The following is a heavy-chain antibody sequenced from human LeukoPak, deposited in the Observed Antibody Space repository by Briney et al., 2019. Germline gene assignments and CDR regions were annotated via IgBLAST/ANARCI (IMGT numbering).Heavy chain of an antibody. V-gene: IGHV4-4*02. CDR2: IYHSGST. J-gene: IGHJ6*03. CDR1: GGSISSSNW. CDR3: ARDRGYSYGYYYYYMDV. D-gene: IGHD5-18*01. Sequence: SGTLSLTCAVSGGSISSSNWWSWVRQPPGKGLEWIGEIYHSGSTNYNPSLKSRVTISVDKSKNQFSLKLSSVTAADTAVYYCARDRGYSYGYYYYYMDVWGKGTTVTISS.